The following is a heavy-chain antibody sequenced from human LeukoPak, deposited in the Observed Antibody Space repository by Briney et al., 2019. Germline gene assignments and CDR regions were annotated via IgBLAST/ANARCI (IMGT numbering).Heavy chain of an antibody. CDR3: AREGDYDFWSGYYADAFDI. Sequence: SETLSLTCAVYGGSFSGYYWSWIRQPPGMGLEWIGEINHSGSTNYNPSLKSRVTISVDTSKNQFSLKLSSVTAADTAVYYCAREGDYDFWSGYYADAFDIWGQGTMVTVSS. D-gene: IGHD3-3*01. V-gene: IGHV4-34*01. CDR1: GGSFSGYY. J-gene: IGHJ3*02. CDR2: INHSGST.